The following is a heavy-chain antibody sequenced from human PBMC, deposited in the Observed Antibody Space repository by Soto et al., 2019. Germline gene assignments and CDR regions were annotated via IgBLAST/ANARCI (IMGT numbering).Heavy chain of an antibody. CDR3: ATPDPGLTHVFYNMDF. J-gene: IGHJ6*02. CDR2: IKSKTDGGTT. D-gene: IGHD3-9*01. CDR1: GFTFSNAW. Sequence: PGGSLRLSCAASGFTFSNAWMSWVRQAPGKGLEWVGRIKSKTDGGTTDYAAPVKGRFTISRDDSKNTLYLQMNSLKTEDTAVYYCATPDPGLTHVFYNMDFWGQGTTVTVSS. V-gene: IGHV3-15*01.